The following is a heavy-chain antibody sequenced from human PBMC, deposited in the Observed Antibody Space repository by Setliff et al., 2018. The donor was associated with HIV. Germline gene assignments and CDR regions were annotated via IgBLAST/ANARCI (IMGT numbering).Heavy chain of an antibody. J-gene: IGHJ1*01. V-gene: IGHV4-39*07. D-gene: IGHD6-13*01. CDR1: GGSIRNHY. Sequence: SETLSLTCTVSGGSIRNHYWGWIRQPPGKGLEWIGSIYYSGNTYYNPSLKSRVTISTDTSRNQFSLRLSAVTAADTAIYYCARVPTSSWYVTTQRTKEYFHHWGQGTQVTVSS. CDR3: ARVPTSSWYVTTQRTKEYFHH. CDR2: IYYSGNT.